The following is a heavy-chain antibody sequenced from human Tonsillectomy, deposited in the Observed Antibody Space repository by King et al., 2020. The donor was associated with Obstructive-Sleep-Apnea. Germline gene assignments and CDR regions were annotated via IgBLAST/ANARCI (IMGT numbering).Heavy chain of an antibody. D-gene: IGHD3-22*01. Sequence: DVQLVESGGGLVQPGGSLRLSCAASGFSFSNYAMSWVRQAPGRGLEWVAGLGGSGAGTYYADSVKGRFTISRDNSKNTLYLQMNSLRAEDTAVYYCAKDLSYDRSGYSYYFDYWGQGTLVTVSS. J-gene: IGHJ4*02. V-gene: IGHV3-23*04. CDR3: AKDLSYDRSGYSYYFDY. CDR2: LGGSGAGT. CDR1: GFSFSNYA.